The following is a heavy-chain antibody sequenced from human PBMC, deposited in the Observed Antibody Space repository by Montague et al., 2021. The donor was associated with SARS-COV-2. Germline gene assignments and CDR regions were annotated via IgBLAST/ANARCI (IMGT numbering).Heavy chain of an antibody. CDR3: RVVPAGIPKGPNFYYMDV. J-gene: IGHJ6*03. V-gene: IGHV4-34*01. Sequence: SETLSLTCAVYGGSFSGYSWSWIRQPPGKGLEWIGQIYHSGSTNYNPSLKSRVTISVDTSKNQFSLKLSSVTAADVALYYCRVVPAGIPKGPNFYYMDVWGKGTTVTVSS. CDR1: GGSFSGYS. CDR2: IYHSGST. D-gene: IGHD2-2*02.